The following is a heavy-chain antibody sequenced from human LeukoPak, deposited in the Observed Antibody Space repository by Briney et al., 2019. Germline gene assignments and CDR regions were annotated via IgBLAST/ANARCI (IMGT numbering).Heavy chain of an antibody. Sequence: GGSLRLSCAASGFTVTSNYMSWVRQAPGKGLEWVSVIYSGGNTYYADSVKGRFTISRDNSKNTLYLQMNSLRAEDTAVYYCGRTEYGSGSYSDYWGQGTLVTVSS. CDR1: GFTVTSNY. D-gene: IGHD3-10*01. V-gene: IGHV3-53*01. CDR2: IYSGGNT. CDR3: GRTEYGSGSYSDY. J-gene: IGHJ4*02.